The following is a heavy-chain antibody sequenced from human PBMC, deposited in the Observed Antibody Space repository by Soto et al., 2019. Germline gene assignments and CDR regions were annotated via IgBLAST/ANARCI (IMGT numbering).Heavy chain of an antibody. D-gene: IGHD3-9*01. CDR3: AKDLTGPYDY. CDR1: GFSFSSSG. Sequence: LRLSCAASGFSFSSSGMHWVRQAPGKGLEWVADIFYDGSKIHFADSVKGRFTISRDNSKNTVHLQMNSLRPEDTAVYYCAKDLTGPYDYWGQGTLVTVSS. J-gene: IGHJ4*02. CDR2: IFYDGSKI. V-gene: IGHV3-30*18.